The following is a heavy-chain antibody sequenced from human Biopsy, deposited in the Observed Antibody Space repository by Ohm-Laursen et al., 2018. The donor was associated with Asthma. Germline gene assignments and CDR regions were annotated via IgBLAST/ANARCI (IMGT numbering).Heavy chain of an antibody. CDR1: GFSFSSYG. Sequence: SLRLTCSASGFSFSSYGMHWVRQTPGKGLEWVAVISFDGTNKYYADSVKGRFTISRDNSKNTLDLQMNSLSAEDSAVYYCARVDGVVEPATRMGGMDVWGQGTTVTVSS. CDR2: ISFDGTNK. J-gene: IGHJ6*02. D-gene: IGHD2-15*01. CDR3: ARVDGVVEPATRMGGMDV. V-gene: IGHV3-30*03.